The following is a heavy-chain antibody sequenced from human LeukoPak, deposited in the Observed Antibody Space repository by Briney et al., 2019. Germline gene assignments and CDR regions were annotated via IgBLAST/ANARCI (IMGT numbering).Heavy chain of an antibody. CDR2: ISNSGGST. D-gene: IGHD6-6*01. J-gene: IGHJ4*02. CDR3: AKETSSSFDY. Sequence: PGGSLRLSCAASGFTFSSYAMNWVRQAPGKGLEWVSGISNSGGSTYYADSVKGRFTISRDNSKNTLYLQMNSLRAEDTAVYYCAKETSSSFDYWGQGKLDTVSS. V-gene: IGHV3-23*01. CDR1: GFTFSSYA.